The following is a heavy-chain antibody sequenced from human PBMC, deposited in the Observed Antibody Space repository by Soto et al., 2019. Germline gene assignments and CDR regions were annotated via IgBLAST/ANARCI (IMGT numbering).Heavy chain of an antibody. CDR1: GGSISSGGYY. Sequence: SETLSLTCTVSGGSISSGGYYWSWIRQHPGKGLEWIGYIYYSGSTYYNPSLKSRVTISVDTSKNQFSLKLSSVTAADTAVYYCARMDSWYRKEGFDPWGQGTLVTVSS. CDR3: ARMDSWYRKEGFDP. CDR2: IYYSGST. V-gene: IGHV4-31*03. D-gene: IGHD6-13*01. J-gene: IGHJ5*02.